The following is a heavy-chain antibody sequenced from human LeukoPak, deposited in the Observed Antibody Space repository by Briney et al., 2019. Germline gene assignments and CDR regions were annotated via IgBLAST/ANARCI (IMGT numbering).Heavy chain of an antibody. CDR2: INSDGSST. CDR1: GFTFSSHW. J-gene: IGHJ4*02. V-gene: IGHV3-74*01. CDR3: ARAQIAVTEMFDY. D-gene: IGHD2-21*02. Sequence: GGSLRLSCVASGFTFSSHWIHWVRQAPGKGLVWVSRINSDGSSTSYADSVNGQFTISRDNAKNTLYLQMNSLRADDTAVYYCARAQIAVTEMFDYWGQGTLVTVSS.